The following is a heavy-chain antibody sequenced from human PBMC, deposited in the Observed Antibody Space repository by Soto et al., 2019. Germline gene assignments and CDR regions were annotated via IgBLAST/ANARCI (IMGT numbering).Heavy chain of an antibody. J-gene: IGHJ4*02. CDR1: GQSFSGHS. D-gene: IGHD1-1*01. CDR3: ARGSGIVALPGELEDVNYDY. CDR2: INESGST. Sequence: QVQLQQWGAGLVKPSETLSLSCAVYGQSFSGHSWAWIRQPPGKGLEWIGEINESGSTYYNPSLKSRVTISTDTAKNQFSLKLNCVSAADTAAYVCARGSGIVALPGELEDVNYDYWGQGTLVNVSS. V-gene: IGHV4-34*01.